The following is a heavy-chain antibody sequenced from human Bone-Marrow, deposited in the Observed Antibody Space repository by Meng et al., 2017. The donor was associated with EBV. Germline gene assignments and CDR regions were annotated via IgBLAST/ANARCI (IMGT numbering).Heavy chain of an antibody. J-gene: IGHJ5*02. CDR1: GGSISSGGYY. CDR2: IYYSGST. D-gene: IGHD4-17*01. V-gene: IGHV4-30-4*02. Sequence: QLHVAEAGPGLSKPSATLSLTSTVSGGSISSGGYYWSWIPKPPGEGLESIGYIYYSGSTYYNPSLKRQVTISVDTSKNHFSLKLSSVTAASTAMYYCARTYTVTTGWFDPWGQGTLVTVSS. CDR3: ARTYTVTTGWFDP.